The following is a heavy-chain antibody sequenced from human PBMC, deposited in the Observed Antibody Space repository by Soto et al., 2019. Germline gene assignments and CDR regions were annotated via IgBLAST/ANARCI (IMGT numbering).Heavy chain of an antibody. CDR2: LIPIFGTA. J-gene: IGHJ4*02. D-gene: IGHD5-12*01. CDR1: GGTFSSYA. CDR3: ARGSADGYNYADIRY. Sequence: QVQLVQSGAEVKKPGSSVKVSCKASGGTFSSYAISWVRQAPGQGIEWMGGLIPIFGTANYAQKFQGRVTITADESTSTAYMELSRLRSEDTAVYYCARGSADGYNYADIRYWGQGTLVTGSS. V-gene: IGHV1-69*01.